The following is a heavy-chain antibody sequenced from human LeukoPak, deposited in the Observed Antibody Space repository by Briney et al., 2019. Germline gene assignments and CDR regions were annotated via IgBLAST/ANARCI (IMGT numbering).Heavy chain of an antibody. Sequence: PSGTLSLTCGVSVGSISSGNWWTWVRQPPGKGLEWIGEIHHNGTRNFNPSLKSRVIISLDTFKNHISLILTSVTAADTAVYYCASAPILRGEGGERYRCGLDVWGQGTTVIVSS. CDR1: VGSISSGNW. CDR3: ASAPILRGEGGERYRCGLDV. CDR2: IHHNGTR. D-gene: IGHD2-2*02. V-gene: IGHV4-4*02. J-gene: IGHJ6*02.